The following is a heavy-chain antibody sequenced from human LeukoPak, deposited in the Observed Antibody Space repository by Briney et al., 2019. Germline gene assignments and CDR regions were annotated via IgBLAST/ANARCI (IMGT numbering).Heavy chain of an antibody. CDR3: ARGGELAYNWFDP. V-gene: IGHV4-59*01. Sequence: SETLSLTCTVSGGSLSSYYWSWIRQPPGKGLEWIGYIYYSGSTNYNPSLKSRVTISVDTSKNQFSLKLSSVTAADTAVYYCARGGELAYNWFDPWGQGTLVTVSS. CDR2: IYYSGST. J-gene: IGHJ5*02. D-gene: IGHD1-1*01. CDR1: GGSLSSYY.